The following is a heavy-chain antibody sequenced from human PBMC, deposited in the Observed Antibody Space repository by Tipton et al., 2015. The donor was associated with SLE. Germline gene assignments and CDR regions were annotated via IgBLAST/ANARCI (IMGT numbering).Heavy chain of an antibody. D-gene: IGHD2-21*02. CDR2: INRSGST. CDR3: ARWFVDYGSGDSFPNWGDP. V-gene: IGHV4-34*01. CDR1: GGSFSGDS. Sequence: TLSLTCAVYGGSFSGDSWSCIRQPPGKGLQWIGEINRSGSTKYNPSLKRRVTISVDTSKNQVSLRWSSVTAADTAVYYCARWFVDYGSGDSFPNWGDPSCQGILLTGS. J-gene: IGHJ5*02.